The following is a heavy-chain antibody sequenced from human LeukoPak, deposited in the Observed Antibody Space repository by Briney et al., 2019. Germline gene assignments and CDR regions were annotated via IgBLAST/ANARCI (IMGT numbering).Heavy chain of an antibody. CDR3: VRMGRYVDYDY. V-gene: IGHV3-7*01. CDR1: GFTFSSNW. Sequence: PGGPLRLSCAASGFTFSSNWMSWVRQAPGKGLEGVANIKQDGNEKYYVDSVKGRLTSSRDNAKNSLYLQMNSLRAEDTAVYYCVRMGRYVDYDYWGRGSLVTVSS. J-gene: IGHJ4*02. D-gene: IGHD4-17*01. CDR2: IKQDGNEK.